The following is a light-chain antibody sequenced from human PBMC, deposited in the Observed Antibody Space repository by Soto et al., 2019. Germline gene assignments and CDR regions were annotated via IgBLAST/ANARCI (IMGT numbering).Light chain of an antibody. Sequence: DIQMTQSPSTLSASVGDRVSITCRASQSISRQLAWYQQKPGKAPNLLIYQASNLETGVPSRFTGSGSGTEFTLTISSLQPDALATYYFLQYQIYWTFGQGTKVEVK. J-gene: IGKJ1*01. CDR3: LQYQIYWT. V-gene: IGKV1-5*03. CDR1: QSISRQ. CDR2: QAS.